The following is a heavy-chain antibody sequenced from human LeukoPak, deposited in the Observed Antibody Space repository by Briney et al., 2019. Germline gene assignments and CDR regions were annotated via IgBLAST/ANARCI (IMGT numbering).Heavy chain of an antibody. CDR2: IYTSGST. D-gene: IGHD6-13*01. Sequence: SETLSLTCTVSGGSISSYYWSWIRQPAGKGLEWIWRIYTSGSTNYNPSLKSRVPMSVDTSKNQFSLKLSSVTAADTAVYYCARDRSSSRYNWFDPWGQGTLVTVSS. J-gene: IGHJ5*02. CDR3: ARDRSSSRYNWFDP. V-gene: IGHV4-4*07. CDR1: GGSISSYY.